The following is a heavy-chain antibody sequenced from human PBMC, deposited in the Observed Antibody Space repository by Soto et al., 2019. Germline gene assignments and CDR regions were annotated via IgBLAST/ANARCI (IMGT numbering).Heavy chain of an antibody. Sequence: GGSLRLSCAASGFTFSSYSMNWVRQAPGKGLEWVSSISSSSSYIYYADSVKGRFTISRDNAKNSLYLQMNSLRAEDTAVYYCASGGGYSNHFDYWGQGTLVTVSS. CDR2: ISSSSSYI. D-gene: IGHD4-4*01. J-gene: IGHJ4*02. CDR3: ASGGGYSNHFDY. V-gene: IGHV3-21*01. CDR1: GFTFSSYS.